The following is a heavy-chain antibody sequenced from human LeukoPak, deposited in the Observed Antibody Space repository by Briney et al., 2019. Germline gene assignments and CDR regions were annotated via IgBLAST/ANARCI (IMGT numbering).Heavy chain of an antibody. J-gene: IGHJ4*02. CDR1: GFTFSSYA. V-gene: IGHV3-64*01. D-gene: IGHD5-18*01. Sequence: GGSLRLSCAASGFTFSSYAMHWVRQAPGKGLEYVSAISNNGGSTYYANSVKGRFTISRDNSKNTLYLQMGSLRAEDMAVYYCARDGPGIQLWPYFDYWGQGTLVTVSS. CDR3: ARDGPGIQLWPYFDY. CDR2: ISNNGGST.